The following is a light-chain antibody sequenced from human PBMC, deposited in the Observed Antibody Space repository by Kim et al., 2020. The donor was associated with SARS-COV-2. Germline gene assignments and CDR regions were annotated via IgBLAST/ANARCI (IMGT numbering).Light chain of an antibody. Sequence: DIQMTQSPSSLSASVGDRVTITCRASQTISSYLNWYQQKPGKAPKVLIFAASSLQSGVPSRFSGSGSGTDFTLTINSLQPEDFATYYCQQSDSLPWTFGQGTKVDIK. CDR3: QQSDSLPWT. CDR1: QTISSY. J-gene: IGKJ1*01. CDR2: AAS. V-gene: IGKV1-39*01.